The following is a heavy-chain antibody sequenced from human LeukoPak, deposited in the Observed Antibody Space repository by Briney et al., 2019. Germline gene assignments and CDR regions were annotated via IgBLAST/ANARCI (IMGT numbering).Heavy chain of an antibody. CDR1: GGSISSSSYY. CDR2: IYYSGST. Sequence: SETLSLTCTVSGGSISSSSYYWGWIRQPPGKGLEWIGSIYYSGSTYYNPSLKGRVTISVDTSKNQFSLKLSSVTAADTAVYYCARDSGSYGNDYWGQGTLVTVSS. D-gene: IGHD1-26*01. CDR3: ARDSGSYGNDY. V-gene: IGHV4-39*01. J-gene: IGHJ4*02.